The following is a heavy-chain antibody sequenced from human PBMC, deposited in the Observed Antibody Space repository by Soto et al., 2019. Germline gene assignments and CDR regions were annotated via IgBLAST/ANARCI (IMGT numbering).Heavy chain of an antibody. CDR1: GFTFSSYG. CDR3: ANAPLKRGPAYDY. CDR2: ISYDGSNK. V-gene: IGHV3-30*18. D-gene: IGHD3-10*01. J-gene: IGHJ4*02. Sequence: GGSLRLSCAASGFTFSSYGMHWVRQAPGKGLEWVAVISYDGSNKYYADSVKGRFTISRDNSKSTLYLQMNSLRAEDTAVYYCANAPLKRGPAYDYWGQGTLVTVSS.